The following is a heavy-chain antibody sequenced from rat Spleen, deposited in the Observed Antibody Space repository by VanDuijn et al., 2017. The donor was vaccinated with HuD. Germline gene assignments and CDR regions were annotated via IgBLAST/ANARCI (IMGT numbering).Heavy chain of an antibody. CDR1: GLTFNIYW. CDR2: INYDGSST. J-gene: IGHJ2*01. V-gene: IGHV5-29*01. CDR3: VRSVFDY. Sequence: EVQLVESGGGLVQPGRSLTLSCVASGLTFNIYWMTWVRQAPTKGLEWVATINYDGSSTYYRDSVKGRFTISRDNANSILYLQMDSLRSEDTATYYCVRSVFDYWGHGVMVTVSS.